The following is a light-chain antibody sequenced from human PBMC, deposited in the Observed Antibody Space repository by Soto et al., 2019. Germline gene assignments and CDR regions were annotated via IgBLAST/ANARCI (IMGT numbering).Light chain of an antibody. CDR2: SNN. CDR1: NSNIGSYT. CDR3: AAWDDSLNGDV. V-gene: IGLV1-44*01. J-gene: IGLJ1*01. Sequence: QSVLTQPPSASGTPGQRVTISCSGSNSNIGSYTVNWYQQLPGMAPKLLIYSNNQRPSGVPDRFSGSKSGTSASLAISGLQSEDEADYYCAAWDDSLNGDVFGTGTKVTVL.